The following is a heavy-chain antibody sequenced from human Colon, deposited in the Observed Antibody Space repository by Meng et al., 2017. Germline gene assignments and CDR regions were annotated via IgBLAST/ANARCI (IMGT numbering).Heavy chain of an antibody. CDR1: GYTFTSYT. CDR3: ACDQTAPYTGFNY. D-gene: IGHD3-16*01. Sequence: VQLVQSGADVKKPGASVKVSCKASGYTFTSYTMHWVRQAPGQRPEWMGWINTGNGDTKYSPSFQGRVTLTRDTSASTAYMELNSLRSDDTAVYYCACDQTAPYTGFNYWGQGTLVTVSS. V-gene: IGHV1-3*04. J-gene: IGHJ4*02. CDR2: INTGNGDT.